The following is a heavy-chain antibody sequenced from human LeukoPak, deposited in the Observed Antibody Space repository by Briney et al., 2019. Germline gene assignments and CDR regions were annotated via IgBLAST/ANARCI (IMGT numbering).Heavy chain of an antibody. J-gene: IGHJ3*02. CDR2: IYYSGST. CDR1: GGSISSYY. Sequence: SETLSLTCTVSGGSISSYYWSWIRQPPGKGLEWIGYIYYSGSTNYNPSLKSRVTISVDTSKNQFSLKLSPVTAADTAVYYCARDVAAAGMGDDAFDIWGQGTMVAVSS. CDR3: ARDVAAAGMGDDAFDI. V-gene: IGHV4-59*01. D-gene: IGHD6-13*01.